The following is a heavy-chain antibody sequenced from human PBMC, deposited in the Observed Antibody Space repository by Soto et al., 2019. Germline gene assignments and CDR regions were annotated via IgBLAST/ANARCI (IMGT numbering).Heavy chain of an antibody. CDR3: ARALGVAGVRLLFAY. J-gene: IGHJ4*02. V-gene: IGHV1-46*02. CDR2: IDPRGGSA. D-gene: IGHD3-10*01. Sequence: QVQLVQSGAEVRKPGASVKVSCNASGYSFNDYYMHWVRQAPGQGLEWMGVIDPRGGSASYAQIFQGRVTMIRDTSTSTVYMELSSLRSVDTATYYCARALGVAGVRLLFAYWGQGTLVTVSS. CDR1: GYSFNDYY.